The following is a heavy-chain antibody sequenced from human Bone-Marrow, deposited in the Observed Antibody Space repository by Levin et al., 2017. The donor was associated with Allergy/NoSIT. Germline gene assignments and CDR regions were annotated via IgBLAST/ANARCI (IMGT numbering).Heavy chain of an antibody. CDR2: IYPGDSDT. J-gene: IGHJ5*02. CDR3: ARQDCSGGSCYVGSDPNWFDP. V-gene: IGHV5-51*01. D-gene: IGHD2-15*01. Sequence: GESLKISCKGSGYSFTSYWIGWVRQMPGKGLEWMGIIYPGDSDTRYSPSFQGQVTISADKSISTAYLQWSSLKASDTAMYYCARQDCSGGSCYVGSDPNWFDPWGQGTLVTVSS. CDR1: GYSFTSYW.